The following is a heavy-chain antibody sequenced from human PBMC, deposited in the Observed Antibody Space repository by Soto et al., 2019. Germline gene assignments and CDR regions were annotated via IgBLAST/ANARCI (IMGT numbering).Heavy chain of an antibody. D-gene: IGHD3-22*01. CDR2: IGTTGDT. Sequence: VGSLRLSCSASGFTFSSYDMHWVRQGTGKGLEWVSAIGTTGDTYYAGSVKGRFTISRENAKNSLYLQMNSLRAGDTAIYFCARAIGPTLFDYWGQGTLVTVSS. V-gene: IGHV3-13*04. CDR1: GFTFSSYD. J-gene: IGHJ4*02. CDR3: ARAIGPTLFDY.